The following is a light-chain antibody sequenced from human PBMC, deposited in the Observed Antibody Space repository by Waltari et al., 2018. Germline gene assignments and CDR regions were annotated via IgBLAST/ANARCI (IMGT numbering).Light chain of an antibody. CDR2: RAS. CDR1: QGISNW. V-gene: IGKV1-33*01. Sequence: DIQMTQSPSSLSASVGDRVTITCRARQGISNWLAWYQQKPWKAPKLLIYRASNLETGVPSRFSGSGSGTDFTLTISSLQPEDIATYYCQQHDNSPFTFGPGTKLDIK. CDR3: QQHDNSPFT. J-gene: IGKJ3*01.